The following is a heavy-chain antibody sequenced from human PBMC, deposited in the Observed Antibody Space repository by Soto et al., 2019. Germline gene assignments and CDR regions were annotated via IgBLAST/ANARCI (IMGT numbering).Heavy chain of an antibody. CDR2: ISNAGSGNT. CDR1: GYPFPSFE. CDR3: ARESNHYQDFFQN. J-gene: IGHJ4*02. V-gene: IGHV1-3*01. Sequence: XSVKVACNPSGYPFPSFELQWIRQDPGQRPEWMGGISNAGSGNTKYSQKFQDRLTITGDKRATTVYMALSSLTSEDTATYYCARESNHYQDFFQNWGQGTQVTVSS. D-gene: IGHD2-2*01.